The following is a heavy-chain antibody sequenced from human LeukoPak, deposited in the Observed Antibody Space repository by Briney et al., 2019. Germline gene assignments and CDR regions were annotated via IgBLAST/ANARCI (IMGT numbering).Heavy chain of an antibody. V-gene: IGHV3-7*02. D-gene: IGHD2-15*01. CDR2: INGDGSEK. Sequence: GSLRLSCSASGFRLSNYWVRWVRQAPGKGLELVANINGDGSEKYFAGSVKGRFTISRDNARNSLVLQMNSLRAEDTAVYYCARARYCSSGNCYKDYWGQGSLVTVSS. CDR3: ARARYCSSGNCYKDY. J-gene: IGHJ4*02. CDR1: GFRLSNYW.